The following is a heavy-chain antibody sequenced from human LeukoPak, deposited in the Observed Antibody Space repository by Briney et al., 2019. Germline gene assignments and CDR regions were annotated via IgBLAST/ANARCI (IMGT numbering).Heavy chain of an antibody. CDR3: AREAPSYDY. V-gene: IGHV3-48*03. Sequence: PGGSLRLSCAASGFTFSSYEMNWVRQAPGKGLEWVSYISSSGSTIYYADSVKGRFTISRDNAKNSLYLQMNSLRAEDTAVYCCAREAPSYDYWGQGTLVTVSS. D-gene: IGHD3-10*01. J-gene: IGHJ4*02. CDR1: GFTFSSYE. CDR2: ISSSGSTI.